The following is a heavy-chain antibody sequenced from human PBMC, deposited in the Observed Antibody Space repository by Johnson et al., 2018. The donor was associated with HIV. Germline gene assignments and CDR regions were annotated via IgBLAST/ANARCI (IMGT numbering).Heavy chain of an antibody. CDR3: ARASLARGGKIRAFDI. Sequence: VQLVESGGGVVQPGRSLRLSCAASGFTFSTYAMYWVRQAPGKGLEWVATISGSGGRIHHADSVKGRFSISRDNAKNTLYLQMNSLRAEDTAVFYCARASLARGGKIRAFDIWGQGTMVTVS. D-gene: IGHD4-23*01. J-gene: IGHJ3*02. CDR2: ISGSGGRI. CDR1: GFTFSTYA. V-gene: IGHV3-23*04.